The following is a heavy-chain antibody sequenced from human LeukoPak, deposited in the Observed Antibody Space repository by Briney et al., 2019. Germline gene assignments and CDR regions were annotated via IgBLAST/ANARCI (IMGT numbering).Heavy chain of an antibody. CDR1: GYTFTGYY. Sequence: ASVKVSRKASGYTFTGYYMHWVRQAPGQGLEWMGWINPNSGGTNYAQKFQGRVTMTRDTSISPAYMELSRLRSDDTAVYYRARDLHCSGGSCYSVQYYGMDVWGQGTTVTVSS. V-gene: IGHV1-2*02. D-gene: IGHD2-15*01. CDR2: INPNSGGT. J-gene: IGHJ6*02. CDR3: ARDLHCSGGSCYSVQYYGMDV.